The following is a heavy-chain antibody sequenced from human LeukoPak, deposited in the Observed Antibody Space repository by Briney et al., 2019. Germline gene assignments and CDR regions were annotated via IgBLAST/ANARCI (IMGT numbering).Heavy chain of an antibody. CDR2: ISGSNSNT. D-gene: IGHD6-19*01. V-gene: IGHV1-18*01. Sequence: GASVKVSCKASGYTFTRYGMSWVRQAPGQGLEWMGWISGSNSNTNYAQKLQGRVTMTTDTSTGTAYMELRSLRADDTAVYYCARCLGFRAVAGMSWWGQGTLVAVSS. CDR1: GYTFTRYG. CDR3: ARCLGFRAVAGMSW. J-gene: IGHJ4*02.